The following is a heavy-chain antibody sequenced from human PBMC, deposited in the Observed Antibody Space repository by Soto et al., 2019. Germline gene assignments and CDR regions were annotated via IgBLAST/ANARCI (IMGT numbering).Heavy chain of an antibody. J-gene: IGHJ5*02. CDR3: ERSSVRMMPWFDP. V-gene: IGHV5-51*01. CDR1: GYSFTSYW. CDR2: IYPGDSDT. Sequence: PGESLKISCKGSGYSFTSYWIGWVRQMPGKGLEWMGIIYPGDSDTRYSPSFQGQVTISADKSISTAYLQWSSLKASDTAMYYCERSSVRMMPWFDPWGQGNLVTXSS. D-gene: IGHD3-16*01.